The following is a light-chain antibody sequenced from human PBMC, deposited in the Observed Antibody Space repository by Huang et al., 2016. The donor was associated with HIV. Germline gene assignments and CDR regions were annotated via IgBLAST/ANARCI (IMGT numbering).Light chain of an antibody. CDR1: QSVSTY. J-gene: IGKJ5*01. CDR2: GAS. V-gene: IGKV3-15*01. Sequence: EIVMTQSPVTLSVSPGERATLSCRASQSVSTYLAWYQQKPGQAPRLLIYGASTRAPGVPARFSGSGSGTEFTLTISSLQSEDFAVYYCQQYNNWPPITFGQGTRLEIK. CDR3: QQYNNWPPIT.